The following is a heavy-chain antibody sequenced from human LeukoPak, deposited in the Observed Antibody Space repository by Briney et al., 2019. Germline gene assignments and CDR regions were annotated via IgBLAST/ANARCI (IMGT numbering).Heavy chain of an antibody. CDR2: IYVTGST. CDR1: GASVGSGGHY. V-gene: IGHV4-61*02. J-gene: IGHJ4*02. Sequence: SQTLSLTCTVSGASVGSGGHYWSWIRQPAGKGLEWLGRIYVTGSTNYNPSLNSRVSISVDTSKNQFSLKLSSVTAADTAVYYCARDQWGIWSGYSHFDYWGQGTLVTVSS. D-gene: IGHD3-3*01. CDR3: ARDQWGIWSGYSHFDY.